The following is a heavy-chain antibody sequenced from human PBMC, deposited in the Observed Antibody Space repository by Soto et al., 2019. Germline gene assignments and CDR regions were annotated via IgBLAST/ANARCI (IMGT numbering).Heavy chain of an antibody. J-gene: IGHJ4*02. CDR3: ARDRSKDY. D-gene: IGHD1-26*01. Sequence: ASLTDSCKASGYTFTGYYMHWVRQAPGQGLEWMGWINPNSGGTNYAQKFQGRVTMTRDTSISTAYMELSRLRSDDTAVYYCARDRSKDYWGQGTLVTVSS. CDR1: GYTFTGYY. V-gene: IGHV1-2*02. CDR2: INPNSGGT.